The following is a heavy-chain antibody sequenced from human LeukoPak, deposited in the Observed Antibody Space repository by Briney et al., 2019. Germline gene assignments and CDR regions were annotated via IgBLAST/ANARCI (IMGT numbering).Heavy chain of an antibody. V-gene: IGHV3-23*01. CDR2: ISGSGGST. CDR1: GFTFSSYA. CDR3: AKARDSSGWYPGYFDY. Sequence: PGGSLRLSCAASGFTFSSYAMSWVRQAPGKGLEWVSAISGSGGSTYYADSVKGRFTNSRDNSKNTLYLQMNSLRAEDTAVYYCAKARDSSGWYPGYFDYWGQGTLVTVSS. D-gene: IGHD6-19*01. J-gene: IGHJ4*02.